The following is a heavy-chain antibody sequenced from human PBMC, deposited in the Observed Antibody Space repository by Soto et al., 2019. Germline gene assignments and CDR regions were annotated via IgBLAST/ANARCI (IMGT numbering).Heavy chain of an antibody. Sequence: PSETLSLTCTVSGGSISSSSYYWGWIRQPPGKGLEWIGSIYYSGSTYYTPSLKSRVTISVDTSKNQFSLKLSSVTAADTAVYYCARRDPLFGNWFDPWGQGTLVTVSS. CDR3: ARRDPLFGNWFDP. CDR1: GGSISSSSYY. CDR2: IYYSGST. V-gene: IGHV4-39*01. J-gene: IGHJ5*02. D-gene: IGHD3-3*01.